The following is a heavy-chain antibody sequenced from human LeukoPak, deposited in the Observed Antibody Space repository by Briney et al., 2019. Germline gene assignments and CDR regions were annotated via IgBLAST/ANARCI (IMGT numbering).Heavy chain of an antibody. CDR2: IFYSGST. CDR3: AREDCSVGSCPTYYYYGMDV. Sequence: SETLSLTCTVSGGSISSSIYYWGWIRQPPGNGLEWIGSIFYSGSTYYNPSLKSRVTISVDTSKNQFSLKVSSVTAADTAVYYCAREDCSVGSCPTYYYYGMDVWGQGTTVTVSS. V-gene: IGHV4-39*07. D-gene: IGHD2-15*01. CDR1: GGSISSSIYY. J-gene: IGHJ6*02.